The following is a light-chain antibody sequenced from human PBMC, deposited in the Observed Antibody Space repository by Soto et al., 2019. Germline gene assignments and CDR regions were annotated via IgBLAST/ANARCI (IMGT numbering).Light chain of an antibody. Sequence: QCVLTQPASVSGSPGQSITISCTGTSGNVGSYNLVSWYQQHPGKAPKLMIYEGSRRPSGVSNRFSGSKSGNTASLTISGLQAEDEADYYCCSYAGSSPWVFGGGTKLTVL. CDR1: SGNVGSYNL. CDR3: CSYAGSSPWV. V-gene: IGLV2-23*01. CDR2: EGS. J-gene: IGLJ3*02.